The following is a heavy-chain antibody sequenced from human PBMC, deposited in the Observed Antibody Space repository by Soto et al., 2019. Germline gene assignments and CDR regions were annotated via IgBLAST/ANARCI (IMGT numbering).Heavy chain of an antibody. CDR3: ARGYGDYGAGNWFDH. CDR2: INHSGST. V-gene: IGHV4-34*01. J-gene: IGHJ5*02. CDR1: GGSFSGYY. Sequence: SETLSLTCAVYGGSFSGYYWSRIRQPPGKGLEWIGEINHSGSTNYNPSLRSRVTISVDTSKNQFSLKLSSVTAADTAVYYCARGYGDYGAGNWFDHWGQGTLVTVSS. D-gene: IGHD4-17*01.